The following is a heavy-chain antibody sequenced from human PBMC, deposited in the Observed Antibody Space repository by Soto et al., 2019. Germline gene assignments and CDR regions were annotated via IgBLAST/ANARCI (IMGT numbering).Heavy chain of an antibody. D-gene: IGHD6-19*01. V-gene: IGHV3-30*18. CDR2: ISYDGSNK. Sequence: HPGGSLRLSCAASGFTFSSFGMHWVRQAPGKGLEWVAVISYDGSNKYYADSVKGRFTISRDNSKNTLYLQMNSLRAEDTAVFYCAKPTVPFGRIAVAGPFDYWGQGTLVTVSS. J-gene: IGHJ4*02. CDR3: AKPTVPFGRIAVAGPFDY. CDR1: GFTFSSFG.